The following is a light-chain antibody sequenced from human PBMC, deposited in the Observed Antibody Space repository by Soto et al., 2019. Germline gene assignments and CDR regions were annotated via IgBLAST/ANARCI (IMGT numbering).Light chain of an antibody. J-gene: IGLJ1*01. CDR2: EVS. V-gene: IGLV2-8*01. Sequence: QSALTQPPSASGSPGQSVTISCTGTSSDVGGYNYVSWYQQHPGKAPKLIVYEVSKRPSGVPDRFSGSKSGNTASLTVSRLQTEDEADYYCSSYAGSNNSVFGTGTKLTVL. CDR1: SSDVGGYNY. CDR3: SSYAGSNNSV.